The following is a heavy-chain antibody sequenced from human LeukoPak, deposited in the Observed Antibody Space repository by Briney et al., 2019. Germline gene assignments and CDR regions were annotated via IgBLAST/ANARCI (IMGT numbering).Heavy chain of an antibody. Sequence: AGGSLRLSCAASGFTFSSYSMNWVRQAPGKGLEWVAYISTSGLTINYADSLKGRFTISRDNAKSSMHLQMNNLKAEDTAVYYCARAGCSGGTCYKTTFDMWGQGTMVTVSS. CDR3: ARAGCSGGTCYKTTFDM. J-gene: IGHJ3*02. D-gene: IGHD2-15*01. CDR1: GFTFSSYS. CDR2: ISTSGLTI. V-gene: IGHV3-48*04.